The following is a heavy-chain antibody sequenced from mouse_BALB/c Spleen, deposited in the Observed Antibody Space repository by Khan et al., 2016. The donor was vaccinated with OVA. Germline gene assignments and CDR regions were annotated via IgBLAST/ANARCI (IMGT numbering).Heavy chain of an antibody. J-gene: IGHJ2*01. CDR2: IWAGGST. CDR3: ARLEDI. CDR1: GFSLTSYG. D-gene: IGHD1-3*01. Sequence: QMQLEESGPGLVAPSQSLSITCTVSGFSLTSYGVHWVRQPPGKGLEWLGVIWAGGSTTYNSTFLSRLCISKDNSKSQVFLKMNRLQTDDTAMYYCARLEDIWGQGTTLTVSS. V-gene: IGHV2-9*02.